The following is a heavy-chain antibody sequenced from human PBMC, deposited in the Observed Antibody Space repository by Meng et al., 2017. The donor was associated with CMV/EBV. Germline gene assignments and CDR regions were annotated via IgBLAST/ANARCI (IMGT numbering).Heavy chain of an antibody. V-gene: IGHV1-46*01. D-gene: IGHD4-17*01. CDR3: AEGDYGDAQV. CDR2: INPSGGST. J-gene: IGHJ4*02. Sequence: QGKTLTAGDEGKNPGGSAQVPCKAYGYPFTSYYMHWVRQAPGQGLEWMGIINPSGGSTSYAQKFQGRVTMTRDTSTSTVYMELSSLRSEDTAVYYCAEGDYGDAQVWGQGTLVTVSS. CDR1: GYPFTSYY.